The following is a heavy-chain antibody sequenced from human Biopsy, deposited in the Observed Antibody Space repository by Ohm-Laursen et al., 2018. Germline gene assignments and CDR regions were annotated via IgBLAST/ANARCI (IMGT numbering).Heavy chain of an antibody. CDR2: INHSGRT. J-gene: IGHJ6*02. Sequence: PSQTLSLTWAVYGESFNGYYRSWIRQTPGKGLEWIGEINHSGRTNYNPSLKSRVTISVDTSKNQFSLKVRSVTAADTAVYYCVRGVDYYDPYHYYALDVWGQGTTVTVSS. CDR3: VRGVDYYDPYHYYALDV. V-gene: IGHV4-34*01. CDR1: GESFNGYY. D-gene: IGHD3-22*01.